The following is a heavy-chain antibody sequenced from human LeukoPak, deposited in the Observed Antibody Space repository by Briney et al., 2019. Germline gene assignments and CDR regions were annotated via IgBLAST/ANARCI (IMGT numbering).Heavy chain of an antibody. CDR3: ARERTLWVLMGSYYFDY. CDR2: IYYSGST. Sequence: SETLSLTCTVSGGSISSYYWSWIRQPPGKGLEWIGYIYYSGSTNYNPSLKSRVTISVDTSKNQFSLKLSSVTAADTAVYYCARERTLWVLMGSYYFDYWGQGTLVTVSS. CDR1: GGSISSYY. J-gene: IGHJ4*02. D-gene: IGHD2-8*01. V-gene: IGHV4-59*12.